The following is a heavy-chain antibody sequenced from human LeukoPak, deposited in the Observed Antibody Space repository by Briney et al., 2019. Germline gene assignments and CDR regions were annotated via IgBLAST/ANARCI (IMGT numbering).Heavy chain of an antibody. CDR2: INPSRGSK. V-gene: IGHV1-46*01. CDR1: GYTFTSYY. D-gene: IGHD6-6*01. CDR3: ARPSTKCGIAARPVPLDY. J-gene: IGHJ4*02. Sequence: ASVKVSCKASGYTFTSYYMHWVRQAPGQGLEWMGIINPSRGSKSYAQKYQGRVTMTRDTSTSTVYMELRSLRSEDTAVYYCARPSTKCGIAARPVPLDYWGQGTLVTVSS.